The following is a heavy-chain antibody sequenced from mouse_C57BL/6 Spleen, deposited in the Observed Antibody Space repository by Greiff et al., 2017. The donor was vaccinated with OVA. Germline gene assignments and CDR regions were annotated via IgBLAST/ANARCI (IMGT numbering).Heavy chain of an antibody. J-gene: IGHJ4*01. CDR3: ARRGYGNYGDGGYAMDY. CDR2: ISSGGSYT. Sequence: EVQLVESGGDLVKPGGSLKLSCAASGFTFSSYGMSWVRQTPDKRLEWVATISSGGSYTYYPDSVKGRFTISRDNAKTTLYLQMSSLKSEDTDMYDCARRGYGNYGDGGYAMDYWGQGTSVTVSS. CDR1: GFTFSSYG. D-gene: IGHD2-1*01. V-gene: IGHV5-6*01.